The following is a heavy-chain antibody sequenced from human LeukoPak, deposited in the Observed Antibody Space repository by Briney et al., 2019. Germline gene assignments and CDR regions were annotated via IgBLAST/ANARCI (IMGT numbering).Heavy chain of an antibody. CDR2: ISAYNGNT. V-gene: IGHV1-18*04. CDR1: GYTFTSYG. D-gene: IGHD6-13*01. CDR3: ASDGVAGIAAAGMLDY. Sequence: ASVKVSCKASGYTFTSYGISWVRQAPGQGLEWMGWISAYNGNTDYAQKLQGRVTMTTDTSTSIAYVELRSLRSDDTAVYYCASDGVAGIAAAGMLDYWGQGTLVTVSS. J-gene: IGHJ4*02.